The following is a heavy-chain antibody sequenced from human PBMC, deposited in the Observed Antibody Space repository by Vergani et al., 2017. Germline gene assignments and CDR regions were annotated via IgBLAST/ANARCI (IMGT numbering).Heavy chain of an antibody. J-gene: IGHJ4*02. CDR3: ASKRGACRAAYCHSYDF. CDR1: GDSVISTDYH. Sequence: QVQLQESGPGLVKPSETLSLTCTVSGDSVISTDYHWGWIRQPPGKGLECIGSMDYSWSTSYNPSLESRISISFETPKNPFSLRLTSVTAADTAVYYCASKRGACRAAYCHSYDFWGPGTLVGVSS. V-gene: IGHV4-39*01. CDR2: MDYSWST. D-gene: IGHD2-15*01.